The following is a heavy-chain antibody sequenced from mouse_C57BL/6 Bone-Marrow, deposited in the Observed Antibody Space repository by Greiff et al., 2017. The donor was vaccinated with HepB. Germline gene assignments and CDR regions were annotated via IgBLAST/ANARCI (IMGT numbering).Heavy chain of an antibody. CDR2: IYPRSGNT. D-gene: IGHD4-1*02. CDR3: ARPTGYAMDY. J-gene: IGHJ4*01. Sequence: VQLQQSGAELARPGASVKLSCKASGYTFTSYGISWVKQRTGQGLEWIGEIYPRSGNTYYNEKFKGKATPTADKSSSTAYMELRSLTSEDSAVYFCARPTGYAMDYWGQGTSVTVSS. CDR1: GYTFTSYG. V-gene: IGHV1-81*01.